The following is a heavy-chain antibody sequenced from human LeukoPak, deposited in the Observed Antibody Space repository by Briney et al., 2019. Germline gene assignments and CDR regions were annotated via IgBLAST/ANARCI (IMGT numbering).Heavy chain of an antibody. CDR1: GLSLSTSGVG. Sequence: SGPTLVNPTQTLTLTCTFSGLSLSTSGVGVGWIRQPPGKALEWLALIYWDDDKRYSPSLKSRLTITKDTSKNQVVLTMTNMDPVDTATYYCAQTGGKDLGSSGWLNYWGQGTLVTVSS. J-gene: IGHJ4*02. D-gene: IGHD6-19*01. CDR3: AQTGGKDLGSSGWLNY. V-gene: IGHV2-5*02. CDR2: IYWDDDK.